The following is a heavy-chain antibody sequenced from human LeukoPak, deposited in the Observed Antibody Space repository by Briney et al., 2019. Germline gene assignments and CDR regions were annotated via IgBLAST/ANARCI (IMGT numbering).Heavy chain of an antibody. V-gene: IGHV4-4*07. D-gene: IGHD2-15*01. CDR2: IYTSGST. J-gene: IGHJ4*02. CDR3: ARDFLSAPGSY. CDR1: GGSFSGYY. Sequence: SETLSLTCAVYGGSFSGYYWSWIRQPAGKGLEWIGRIYTSGSTNYNPSLKGRVTMSVDTSKNQFSLKLSSVTAADTAVYYCARDFLSAPGSYWGQGTLVTVSS.